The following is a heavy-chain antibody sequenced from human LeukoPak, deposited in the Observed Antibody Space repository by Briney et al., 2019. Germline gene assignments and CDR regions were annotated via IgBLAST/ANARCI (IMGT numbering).Heavy chain of an antibody. D-gene: IGHD2-21*01. V-gene: IGHV3-23*01. CDR1: GFTLSSYA. J-gene: IGHJ4*02. CDR3: AKAPVTTCRGAYCYPFDY. Sequence: PGGSLRVSCAASGFTLSSYAMSWVRQAPGKGLEWVYAISDSGNTYHADSVKGRFTISRDSSKNTLFLQMNRLRPEDAAVYYCAKAPVTTCRGAYCYPFDYWGQGTLVTVSS. CDR2: ISDSGNT.